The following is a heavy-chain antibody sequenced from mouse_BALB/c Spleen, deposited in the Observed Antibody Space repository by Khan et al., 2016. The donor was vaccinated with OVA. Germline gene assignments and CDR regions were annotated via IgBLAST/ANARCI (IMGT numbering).Heavy chain of an antibody. CDR3: ARQGANRGWFAY. D-gene: IGHD2-14*01. Sequence: QVQLQQSGAELVRPGTSVKVSCKASGYVFTNYLIEWVKQRPGQGLEWIGLINPGSGGTNYNEKFKGKATLTADKSSSTAYMQLSSLTSDDAAVYFCARQGANRGWFAYWGQGTLVTVSA. V-gene: IGHV1-54*01. CDR1: GYVFTNYL. J-gene: IGHJ3*01. CDR2: INPGSGGT.